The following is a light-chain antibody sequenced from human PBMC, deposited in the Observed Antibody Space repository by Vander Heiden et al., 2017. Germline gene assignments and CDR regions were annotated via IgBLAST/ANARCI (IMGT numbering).Light chain of an antibody. J-gene: IGLJ1*01. CDR1: RSDVGGYHY. CDR3: SSYTSSSTWV. CDR2: DVS. Sequence: QSALTTPASVSGSPGQSITITCPGTRSDVGGYHYVSWYQQHPGKAPKLMSYDVSNRPSGVSNRFSGSESGNTASLTIAGLQDEDEADYYFSSYTSSSTWVFGTGTKVTVL. V-gene: IGLV2-14*01.